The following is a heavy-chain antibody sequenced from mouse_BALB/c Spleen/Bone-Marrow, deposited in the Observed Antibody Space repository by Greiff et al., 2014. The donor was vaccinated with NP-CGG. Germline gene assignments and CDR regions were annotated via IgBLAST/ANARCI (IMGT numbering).Heavy chain of an antibody. CDR3: VRGFYCCNYVFAY. V-gene: IGHV1-18*01. CDR2: INPNNGGS. Sequence: VQLKESGPELVKPGASVKISCKTSGYTFTEYTMHWVKQSLGKSLEWIGAINPNNGGSTYNQKFKGKATLTVDKSSSTAYMELLSLTSEDSEVYYCVRGFYCCNYVFAYWGQGTLVTVSA. J-gene: IGHJ3*01. D-gene: IGHD2-1*01. CDR1: GYTFTEYT.